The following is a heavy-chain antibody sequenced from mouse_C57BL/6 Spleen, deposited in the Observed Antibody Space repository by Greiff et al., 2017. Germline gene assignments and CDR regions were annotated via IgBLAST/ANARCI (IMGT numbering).Heavy chain of an antibody. CDR2: ISSGGSYT. CDR3: IYYDYDGAYYAMDY. CDR1: GFTFSSYG. V-gene: IGHV5-6*01. Sequence: EVKVVESGGDLVKPGGSLKLSCAASGFTFSSYGMSWVRQTPDKRLEWVATISSGGSYTYYPDSVKGRFTISRDNAKNTLYLQMSSLKSEDTAMYYCIYYDYDGAYYAMDYWGQGTSVTVSS. J-gene: IGHJ4*01. D-gene: IGHD2-4*01.